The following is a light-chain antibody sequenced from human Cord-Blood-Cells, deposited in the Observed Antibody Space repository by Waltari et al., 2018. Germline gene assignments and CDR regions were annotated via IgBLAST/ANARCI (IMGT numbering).Light chain of an antibody. Sequence: QAALNQPAFVSGSPWPSITIPCPGNSRDLCGYNYVSWYQQHPGKAPKLMIYDVRKRPSGVSNRFSGSKSGNTASLTISGLQAEDEADYYCSSYTSSSTYVFGTGTKVTVL. J-gene: IGLJ1*01. CDR3: SSYTSSSTYV. V-gene: IGLV2-14*03. CDR1: SRDLCGYNY. CDR2: DVR.